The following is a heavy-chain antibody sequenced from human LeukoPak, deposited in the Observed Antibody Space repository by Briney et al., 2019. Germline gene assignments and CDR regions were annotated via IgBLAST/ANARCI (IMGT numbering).Heavy chain of an antibody. J-gene: IGHJ4*02. CDR3: ASLYDSSGYYNYFDY. CDR2: ISYDGSNK. Sequence: GGSLRLSCAASGFTFSSYAMHWVRQAPGKGLEWVAVISYDGSNKYYADSVKGRFTISRDNSKNTLYLQMNSLRAEDTAVYYCASLYDSSGYYNYFDYWGQGTLVTVSS. D-gene: IGHD3-22*01. V-gene: IGHV3-30*04. CDR1: GFTFSSYA.